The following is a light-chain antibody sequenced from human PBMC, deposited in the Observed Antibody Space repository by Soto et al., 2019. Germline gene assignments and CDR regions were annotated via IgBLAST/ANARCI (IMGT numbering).Light chain of an antibody. Sequence: SYELTQPPSVSVSPGQTASITCSGDKLGEKYACWYQQKPGQSPVPVIYQNNRRPSGIPERFSGSKSGNTATLTISGTQAMDEADYYCQAWASITQWVFGGGTKLT. CDR1: KLGEKY. V-gene: IGLV3-1*01. CDR2: QNN. CDR3: QAWASITQWV. J-gene: IGLJ2*01.